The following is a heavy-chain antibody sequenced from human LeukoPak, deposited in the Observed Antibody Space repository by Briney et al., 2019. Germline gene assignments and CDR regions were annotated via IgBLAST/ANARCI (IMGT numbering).Heavy chain of an antibody. CDR2: ISWNSGSI. CDR3: AKENHLGYSSGYDEFDI. CDR1: GLSFDDYA. J-gene: IGHJ4*02. D-gene: IGHD2-15*01. V-gene: IGHV3-9*01. Sequence: GGSLRLSCAASGLSFDDYAMHWVRQAPGKGLEWVSGISWNSGSIGYADSVKGRFTISRDNAKNSLYLQMNSLRPEDTALYYCAKENHLGYSSGYDEFDIWGQGTLVTVSS.